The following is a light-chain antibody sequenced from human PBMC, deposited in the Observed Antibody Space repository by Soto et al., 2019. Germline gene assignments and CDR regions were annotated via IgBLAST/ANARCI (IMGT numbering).Light chain of an antibody. CDR3: SSYTTRRTWV. Sequence: QSVLTQPASVSGSPGQSITISCTGTSSDVGDYNYVSWYQQHPGKAPKLMIYEVSYRPSGVSDRFSGSKSGNTASLTISGLQAADEADYYCSSYTTRRTWVFGGGTQLTVL. CDR1: SSDVGDYNY. CDR2: EVS. V-gene: IGLV2-14*01. J-gene: IGLJ7*01.